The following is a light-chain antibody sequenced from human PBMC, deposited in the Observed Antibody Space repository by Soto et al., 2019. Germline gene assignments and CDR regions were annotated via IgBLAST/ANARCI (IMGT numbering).Light chain of an antibody. J-gene: IGKJ4*01. Sequence: EIVLTQSPATLSLSPGERATLSCRASQGVRSYLAWYQQKPGQAPRLRIYDASNRATGIPARFSGTGSGAAFSLTIGSRALEDFAVYDCHHRSYWPRITFGGGTKVEIK. CDR3: HHRSYWPRIT. CDR2: DAS. V-gene: IGKV3-11*01. CDR1: QGVRSY.